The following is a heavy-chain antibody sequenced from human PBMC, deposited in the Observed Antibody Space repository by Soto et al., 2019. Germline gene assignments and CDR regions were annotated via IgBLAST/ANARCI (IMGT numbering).Heavy chain of an antibody. V-gene: IGHV3-9*01. CDR1: GFTFDDYA. Sequence: GGSLRLSCAASGFTFDDYAMHWVRQAPGKGLEWVSGISWNSGSIGYADSVKGRFTISRDNAKNSLYLQMNSLRAEDTALYYCAKVIVYPLYLIAVAGPFDYWGQGTLVTVSS. D-gene: IGHD6-19*01. J-gene: IGHJ4*02. CDR2: ISWNSGSI. CDR3: AKVIVYPLYLIAVAGPFDY.